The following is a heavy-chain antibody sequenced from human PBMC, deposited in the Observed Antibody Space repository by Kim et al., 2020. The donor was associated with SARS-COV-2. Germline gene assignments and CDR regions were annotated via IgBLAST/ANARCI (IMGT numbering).Heavy chain of an antibody. Sequence: GESLKISCKASGYRFTDYWIAWVRQMPGKGLEWMGIIHPGDSDTRYSPSFQGQVTISADKSITTAYVQWSDLKASDTATYFCARTGEGDSSSFYFPRGDWMDPWGQGTQVTVSS. CDR2: IHPGDSDT. D-gene: IGHD3-22*01. J-gene: IGHJ5*02. CDR1: GYRFTDYW. V-gene: IGHV5-51*01. CDR3: ARTGEGDSSSFYFPRGDWMDP.